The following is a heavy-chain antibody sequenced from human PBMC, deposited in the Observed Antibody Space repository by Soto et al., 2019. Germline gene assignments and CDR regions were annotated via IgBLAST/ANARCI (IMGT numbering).Heavy chain of an antibody. V-gene: IGHV4-59*01. D-gene: IGHD6-19*01. CDR1: GDSISSDY. CDR2: ISSSGYT. CDR3: AREYTTGWHRWFDP. Sequence: QVQLQESGPGLVKPSETLSLTCTVSGDSISSDYWSWIRQPPGKALEWIGYISSSGYTKYNSSLKCRVTXXVXTXXKQFSLKLSSVTAADTAVYYCAREYTTGWHRWFDPWGQGTLVTVSS. J-gene: IGHJ5*02.